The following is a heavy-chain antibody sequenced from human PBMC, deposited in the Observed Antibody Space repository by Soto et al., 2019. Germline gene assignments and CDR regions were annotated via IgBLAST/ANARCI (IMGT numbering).Heavy chain of an antibody. Sequence: SETLSLTCAVSGGSISSGGYSWSWIRQPPGKGLEWIGYIYHSGSTYYNPSLKSRVTISVDRSKNQFSLKLSSVTAADTAVYYCARGKYYYDSSGYYGAFDIWGQGTMVTVS. CDR2: IYHSGST. CDR3: ARGKYYYDSSGYYGAFDI. V-gene: IGHV4-30-2*01. J-gene: IGHJ3*02. D-gene: IGHD3-22*01. CDR1: GGSISSGGYS.